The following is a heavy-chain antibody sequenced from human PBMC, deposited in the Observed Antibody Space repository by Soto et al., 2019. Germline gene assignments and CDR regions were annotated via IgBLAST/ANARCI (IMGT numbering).Heavy chain of an antibody. CDR1: GFTFSDHY. J-gene: IGHJ4*01. D-gene: IGHD6-19*01. CDR3: TRVRLGSSRSSDY. Sequence: EVQWVESGGGLVQPEGSLRLSCAASGFTFSDHYMDWVRQAPGKGLEWVGRIKNKANSYTIEYAAPVKGRFIISRDDSKNSVFLQKNRLKTDDTAVYYSTRVRLGSSRSSDYWGHGILVTVSS. V-gene: IGHV3-72*01. CDR2: IKNKANSYTI.